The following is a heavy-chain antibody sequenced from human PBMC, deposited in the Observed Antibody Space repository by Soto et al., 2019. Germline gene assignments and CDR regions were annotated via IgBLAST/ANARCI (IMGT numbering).Heavy chain of an antibody. CDR3: ASQDYGGSLEAFDI. V-gene: IGHV1-2*02. CDR2: INPNSGGT. Sequence: ASVKVSCKASGYTFTGYYIHWVRQAPGQGLEWMGWINPNSGGTNYAQKFQGRVTMTRDTSISTAYMELSRLRSDDTAVYYCASQDYGGSLEAFDIWGQGTMVTV. CDR1: GYTFTGYY. J-gene: IGHJ3*02. D-gene: IGHD4-17*01.